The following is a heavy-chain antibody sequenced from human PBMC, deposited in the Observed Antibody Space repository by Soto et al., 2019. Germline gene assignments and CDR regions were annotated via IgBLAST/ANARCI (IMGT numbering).Heavy chain of an antibody. Sequence: GGSLRLSCAASGFTFSSYEMNWVRQAPGKGLEWVSYISSSGSTIYYADSVKGRFTISRDNAKNSLYLQMNSLRAEDTAVYYCARAKRVEFEDIVVVVAATPWNAFDIWGQGTMVTVSS. CDR2: ISSSGSTI. CDR3: ARAKRVEFEDIVVVVAATPWNAFDI. CDR1: GFTFSSYE. D-gene: IGHD2-15*01. V-gene: IGHV3-48*03. J-gene: IGHJ3*02.